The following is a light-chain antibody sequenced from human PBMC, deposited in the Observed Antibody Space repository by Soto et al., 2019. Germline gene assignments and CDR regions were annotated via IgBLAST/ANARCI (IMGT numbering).Light chain of an antibody. V-gene: IGKV1-27*01. CDR1: RDIDDY. CDR2: DAS. Sequence: DIQMTQSPPSLSASIGDRVTITCRASRDIDDYLAWYQHIAGKAPKLLIYDASCLQPGVPSRFSGSGSGTYFTLTINSLQPEDVATYYCQKYNKAPWTFGQGTKV. CDR3: QKYNKAPWT. J-gene: IGKJ1*01.